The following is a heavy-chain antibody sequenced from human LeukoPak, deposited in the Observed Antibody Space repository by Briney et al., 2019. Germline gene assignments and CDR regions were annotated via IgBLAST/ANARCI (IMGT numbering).Heavy chain of an antibody. D-gene: IGHD3-22*01. J-gene: IGHJ3*02. CDR3: AKDMRYYFDSRGYYFEAFDI. V-gene: IGHV3-9*01. CDR1: GFTFDDYA. Sequence: GRSLRLSCAVSGFTFDDYAMHWVRQGPGKGLEWVSAISWNSGTIYYADSVRGRFTISRDNAKNSLYLQMNSLRAEDTALYYCAKDMRYYFDSRGYYFEAFDIWGRGTVVTVSS. CDR2: ISWNSGTI.